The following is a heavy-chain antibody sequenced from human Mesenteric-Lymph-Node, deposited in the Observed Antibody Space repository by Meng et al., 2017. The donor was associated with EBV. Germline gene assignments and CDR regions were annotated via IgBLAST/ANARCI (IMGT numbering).Heavy chain of an antibody. J-gene: IGHJ5*01. CDR3: AHSFTTSGNWFDY. D-gene: IGHD2/OR15-2a*01. CDR1: GFSIGTTGVA. V-gene: IGHV2-5*02. CDR2: IYWDGEK. Sequence: QITLKDSGPTLIRPTQTLTLTCTLSGFSIGTTGVAVGWIRQPPGQALEWLALIYWDGEKHYSPSLKSRLTITKDTSKNQVILTMTKVYPVDTATYYCAHSFTTSGNWFDYWGQGALVTVSS.